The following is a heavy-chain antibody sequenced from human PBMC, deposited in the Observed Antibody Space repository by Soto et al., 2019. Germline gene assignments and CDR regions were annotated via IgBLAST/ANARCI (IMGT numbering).Heavy chain of an antibody. CDR3: VKPPVITASYYYYYMDV. J-gene: IGHJ6*03. CDR1: GFTFSTYP. CDR2: ISGSGIST. V-gene: IGHV3-23*01. D-gene: IGHD4-4*01. Sequence: GGSLRLSCAASGFTFSTYPMSWVRQAPGKGLEWVSGISGSGISTYYTDSVKGRFTISRDNSKNTVFLQMNSLRDEDTAVYYCVKPPVITASYYYYYMDVWGKGTTVTVSS.